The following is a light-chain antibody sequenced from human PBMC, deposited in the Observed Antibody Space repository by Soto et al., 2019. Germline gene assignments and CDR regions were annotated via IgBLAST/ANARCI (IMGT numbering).Light chain of an antibody. J-gene: IGLJ1*01. V-gene: IGLV1-40*01. CDR1: ISNIGAGYD. CDR2: ANS. CDR3: QSYDSSLIVSKV. Sequence: QSVLTQPPSLSGAPGQRVTISCSGSISNIGAGYDVQWYRQFPGTAPKLIIYANSDRPSGVPDRFSGSKSGTSASLANTGLQAEDEADYYCQSYDSSLIVSKVFGTGTKVTVL.